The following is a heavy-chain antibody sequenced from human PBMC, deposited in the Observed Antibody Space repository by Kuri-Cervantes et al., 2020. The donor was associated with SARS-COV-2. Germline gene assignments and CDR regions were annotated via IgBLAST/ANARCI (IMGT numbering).Heavy chain of an antibody. D-gene: IGHD3-3*01. CDR3: ARGGRSYYDFWSGYYTFDY. Sequence: GGSLRLSCAASGFTFSSYAMSWVRQSPGKGLEWVSAISGSGGSIYYADSVKGRFTISRDNAKNSLYLHMNSLRAEDTAVYYCARGGRSYYDFWSGYYTFDYWGQGTLVTVSS. V-gene: IGHV3-23*01. J-gene: IGHJ4*02. CDR1: GFTFSSYA. CDR2: ISGSGGSI.